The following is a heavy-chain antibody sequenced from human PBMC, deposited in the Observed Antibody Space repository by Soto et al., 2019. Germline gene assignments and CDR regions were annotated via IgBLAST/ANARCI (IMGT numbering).Heavy chain of an antibody. CDR2: IYYSGST. CDR3: ARTNDYGDYPHWFDP. CDR1: GCSISSYY. J-gene: IGHJ5*02. D-gene: IGHD4-17*01. Sequence: PSETLSLTCTVSGCSISSYYWSWIRQPPGKGLEWIGYIYYSGSTNYNPSLKSRVTISVDTSKNQFSLKLSSVTAADTAVYYCARTNDYGDYPHWFDPWGQGTLVTVSS. V-gene: IGHV4-59*01.